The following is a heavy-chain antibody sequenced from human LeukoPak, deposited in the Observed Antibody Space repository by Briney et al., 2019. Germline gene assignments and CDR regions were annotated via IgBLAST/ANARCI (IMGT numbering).Heavy chain of an antibody. Sequence: GGSLRLSCAASGFTFSSYAKHWVRQAPGKGLEWVAFISYDGSNKFYADSVRGRFTISRDNSRNTLYLQMNRLRAEDTAVYYCATPDDYGDYATNTVRYWGQGTLVTVSS. D-gene: IGHD4-17*01. V-gene: IGHV3-30*04. CDR2: ISYDGSNK. CDR1: GFTFSSYA. J-gene: IGHJ4*02. CDR3: ATPDDYGDYATNTVRY.